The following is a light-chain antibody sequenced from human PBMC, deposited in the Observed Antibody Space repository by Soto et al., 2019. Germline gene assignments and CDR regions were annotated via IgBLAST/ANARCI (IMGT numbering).Light chain of an antibody. CDR1: SSDIGLYNS. V-gene: IGLV2-14*01. CDR2: DVS. CDR3: SSYSAGTTNYV. J-gene: IGLJ1*01. Sequence: QSALTQSTSVSGSPGQPITISCTGSSSDIGLYNSVAWYQQRPGRVPKLILYDVSSRPSGVSRRFSGSKSDNTASLTISGLQSEDEADYYCSSYSAGTTNYVFGTGTKVTVL.